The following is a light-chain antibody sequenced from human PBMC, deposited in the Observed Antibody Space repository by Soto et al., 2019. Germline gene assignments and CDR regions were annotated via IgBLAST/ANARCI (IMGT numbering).Light chain of an antibody. V-gene: IGKV1-5*01. Sequence: DIQMTQSPSTLSASVGDRVTITCRASQRISSWLAWYQQKPGKAPKLLIYDASSLESGVPSRFSGSGSGTEFTLTISSLQPDDFATYYCQQYNSWYTFGQGTKLEIK. CDR3: QQYNSWYT. J-gene: IGKJ2*01. CDR1: QRISSW. CDR2: DAS.